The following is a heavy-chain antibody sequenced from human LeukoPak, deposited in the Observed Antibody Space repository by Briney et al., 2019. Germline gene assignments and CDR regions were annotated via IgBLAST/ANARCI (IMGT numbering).Heavy chain of an antibody. J-gene: IGHJ3*02. V-gene: IGHV1-69*02. CDR3: ARADVAVAGTDAFDI. D-gene: IGHD6-19*01. CDR2: IIPILGIA. CDR1: GGTFSSYT. Sequence: ASVKVSCKASGGTFSSYTITWVRQAPGQGLEWMGRIIPILGIANYAQKFQGRVTITADKSTSTAYMELSSLRSEDTAAYYCARADVAVAGTDAFDIWGQGTMVTVSS.